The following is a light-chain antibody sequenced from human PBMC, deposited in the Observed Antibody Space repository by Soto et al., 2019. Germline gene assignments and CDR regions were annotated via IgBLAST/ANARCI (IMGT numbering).Light chain of an antibody. CDR3: CSSAPESTYV. Sequence: QSALAQPASVSGSPGQSITISCTGTSSDVGAYDSVSWYQQHPHKAPQVIIYKGTRRPSGVSNRFFGSTSGNAASLTISGLQADDEADYFCCSSAPESTYVFGTGTKLTVL. V-gene: IGLV2-23*01. J-gene: IGLJ1*01. CDR2: KGT. CDR1: SSDVGAYDS.